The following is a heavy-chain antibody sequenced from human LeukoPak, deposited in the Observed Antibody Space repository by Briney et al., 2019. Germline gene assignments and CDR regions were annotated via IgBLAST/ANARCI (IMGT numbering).Heavy chain of an antibody. CDR2: ISAYNGNT. D-gene: IGHD3-22*01. CDR3: ARLCSNYYDSSGYFRGWFDP. V-gene: IGHV1-18*01. CDR1: GYTFTSYG. Sequence: ASVKVSCKASGYTFTSYGISWVRQAPGQGLEWMGWISAYNGNTNYAQKFQGRVTITTDESTSTAYMELSSLRSEDTAVYYCARLCSNYYDSSGYFRGWFDPWGQGTLVTVSS. J-gene: IGHJ5*02.